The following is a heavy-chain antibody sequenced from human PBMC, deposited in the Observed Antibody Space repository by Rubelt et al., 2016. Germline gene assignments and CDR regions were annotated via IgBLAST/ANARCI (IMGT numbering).Heavy chain of an antibody. Sequence: QVQLQQWGAGLLKPSETLSLTCGVYGGSFSGYFWSWIRQSPGTGLEWIGEITHSGSTTYNPSLKSRATISVDTSKDQFSLKVTSGTTAETAVYYCARHRASDPTAVFDYWGQGTLVTVSS. CDR3: ARHRASDPTAVFDY. CDR1: GGSFSGYF. D-gene: IGHD2-2*01. CDR2: ITHSGST. J-gene: IGHJ4*02. V-gene: IGHV4-34*01.